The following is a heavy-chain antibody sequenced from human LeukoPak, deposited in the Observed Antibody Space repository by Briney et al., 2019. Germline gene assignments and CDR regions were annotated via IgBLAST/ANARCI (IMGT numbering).Heavy chain of an antibody. J-gene: IGHJ4*02. Sequence: PGGSLRLSCAASGFTFSSYAMNWVRQAPGKGLEWVSYISSSDSSTYYADSVKGRFTISRDNAKNSLSLQINSRRGEDTAVYYCARDKYSGFVFDCWGQGTLVTVSS. V-gene: IGHV3-48*03. D-gene: IGHD5-12*01. CDR3: ARDKYSGFVFDC. CDR1: GFTFSSYA. CDR2: ISSSDSST.